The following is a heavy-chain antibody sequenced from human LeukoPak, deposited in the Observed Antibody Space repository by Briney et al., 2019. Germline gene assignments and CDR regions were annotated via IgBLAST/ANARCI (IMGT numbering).Heavy chain of an antibody. CDR3: ARDRADGDGYWGD. J-gene: IGHJ4*02. Sequence: ASVKVSCKASGGTFSSYAISWVRQAPGQGLEWMGRINPNSGGTNYAQKFQGRVTMTRDTSISTAYMELSRLRSDDTAVYYCARDRADGDGYWGDWGQGTLVTVSS. D-gene: IGHD5-24*01. CDR1: GGTFSSYA. V-gene: IGHV1-2*06. CDR2: INPNSGGT.